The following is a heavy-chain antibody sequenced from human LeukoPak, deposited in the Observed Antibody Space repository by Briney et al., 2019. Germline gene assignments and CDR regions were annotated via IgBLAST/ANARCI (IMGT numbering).Heavy chain of an antibody. CDR3: AREVAAAGLFDY. CDR1: GYTFTSYY. Sequence: ASVKVSCKASGYTFTSYYMHWVRQAPGQGLEWMGIINPSGGSTSYAQKSQGRVTMTRDTSTSTVYMELSSLRSEDTAVYYCAREVAAAGLFDYWGQGTLVTDSS. D-gene: IGHD6-13*01. V-gene: IGHV1-46*01. CDR2: INPSGGST. J-gene: IGHJ4*02.